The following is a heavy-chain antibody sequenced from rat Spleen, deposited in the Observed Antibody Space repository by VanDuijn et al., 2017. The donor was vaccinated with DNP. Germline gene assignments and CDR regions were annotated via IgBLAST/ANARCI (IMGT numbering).Heavy chain of an antibody. CDR2: IGSDGYAT. CDR3: IRWNSGHFDY. CDR1: GFTFSDYY. J-gene: IGHJ2*01. V-gene: IGHV5-22*01. D-gene: IGHD4-3*01. Sequence: EVQLVESGGGLVQPGRSLKLSCAASGFTFSDYYMAWVRQAPTKGLEWVAYIGSDGYATYYGDSVKGRFTISRDNAKSTLYLQMNSLSSEDMATYYCIRWNSGHFDYWGQGVMVTVSS.